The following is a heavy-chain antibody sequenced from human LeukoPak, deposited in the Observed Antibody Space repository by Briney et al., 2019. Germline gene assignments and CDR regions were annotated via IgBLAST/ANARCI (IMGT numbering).Heavy chain of an antibody. CDR1: GFTFSSYS. Sequence: AGGSLRLSCAASGFTFSSYSMNWVRQAPGKGLEWVSYISSSSSTIYYADSVKGRFTISRDNAKNSLYLQMNSLRAEDTAVYYCAREAGVTTVTTFGYYYYGMDVWGQGTTVTVSS. V-gene: IGHV3-48*04. J-gene: IGHJ6*02. CDR2: ISSSSSTI. D-gene: IGHD4-17*01. CDR3: AREAGVTTVTTFGYYYYGMDV.